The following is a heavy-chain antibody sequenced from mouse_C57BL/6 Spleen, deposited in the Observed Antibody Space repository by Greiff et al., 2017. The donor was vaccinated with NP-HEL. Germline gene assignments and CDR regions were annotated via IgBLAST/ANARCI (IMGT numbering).Heavy chain of an antibody. CDR1: GFNIKDYY. Sequence: VHVKQSGAELVRPGASVKLSCTASGFNIKDYYMHWVKQRPEQGLEWIGRIGPEDGVTEYAPKFQGKATMTADTSSNTAYLQLSSLTSEDTAVYYCTTTAQDTWFAYWGQGTLVTVSA. CDR2: IGPEDGVT. J-gene: IGHJ3*01. CDR3: TTTAQDTWFAY. D-gene: IGHD3-2*02. V-gene: IGHV14-1*01.